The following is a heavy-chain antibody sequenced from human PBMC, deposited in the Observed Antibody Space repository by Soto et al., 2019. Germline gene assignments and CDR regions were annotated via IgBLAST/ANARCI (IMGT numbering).Heavy chain of an antibody. CDR2: ISSSSSYI. CDR1: GFTFSSYR. CDR3: ARRIAAAGTYSMDV. V-gene: IGHV3-21*01. Sequence: VGSLRLSCAASGFTFSSYRMNWVRQAPGKVLEWVSSISSSSSYIYYADSVKVRFTISRDNAKNSLYLQMNSLRAEDTAVYYCARRIAAAGTYSMDVWGQGTTVTVSS. J-gene: IGHJ6*02. D-gene: IGHD6-13*01.